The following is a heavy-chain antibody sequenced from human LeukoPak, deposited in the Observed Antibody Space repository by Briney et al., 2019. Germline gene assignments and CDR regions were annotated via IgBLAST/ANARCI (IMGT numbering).Heavy chain of an antibody. CDR2: ISVYNGNT. Sequence: ASVKVSCKASGYIFTSYGISWVRQAPGQGLEWMGWISVYNGNTNYVQKSQGRVTMTTDTSTSTAYMELRSLRSDDTAVYYCARVQPHRIYYDNSDYPTRNDYWGQGTLVTVSS. J-gene: IGHJ4*02. D-gene: IGHD3-22*01. CDR1: GYIFTSYG. V-gene: IGHV1-18*04. CDR3: ARVQPHRIYYDNSDYPTRNDY.